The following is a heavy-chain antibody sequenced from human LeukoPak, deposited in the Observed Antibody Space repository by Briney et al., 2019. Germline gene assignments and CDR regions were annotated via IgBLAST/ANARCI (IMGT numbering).Heavy chain of an antibody. CDR2: IYYSGST. J-gene: IGHJ6*02. CDR3: ARGAHVGYYGSGSEQYYYYYGMDV. Sequence: PSETLSLTCTVSGGSISSYYWSWIRQPPGKGLEWIGYIYYSGSTNYNPSLKSRVTISVDTSKNQFSLKLSSVTAADTAVYYCARGAHVGYYGSGSEQYYYYYGMDVWGQGTTVTVSS. CDR1: GGSISSYY. D-gene: IGHD3-10*01. V-gene: IGHV4-59*01.